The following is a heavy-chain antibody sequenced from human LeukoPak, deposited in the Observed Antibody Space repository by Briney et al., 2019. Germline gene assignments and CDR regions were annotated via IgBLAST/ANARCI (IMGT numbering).Heavy chain of an antibody. CDR3: ARGIGSRASDYWWRYYYGMDV. Sequence: YPSETLSLTCAVYGGSFSGYYWSWIRQPPGKGLEWIGEINHSGSTNYNPSLKSRVTISVDTSKNQFSLKLSSVTAADTAVYYCARGIGSRASDYWWRYYYGMDVWGQGTTVTVSS. V-gene: IGHV4-34*01. CDR2: INHSGST. CDR1: GGSFSGYY. J-gene: IGHJ6*02. D-gene: IGHD2-8*01.